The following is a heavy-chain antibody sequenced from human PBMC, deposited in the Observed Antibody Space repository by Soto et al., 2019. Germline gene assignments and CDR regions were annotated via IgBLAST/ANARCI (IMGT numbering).Heavy chain of an antibody. V-gene: IGHV3-74*01. Sequence: EVQLVESGGGLVQTGGSLRLSCAASGFTFSRDWMHWVRQAPGKGLVWVSHLNRDGSSTSYADSVNGRFTISRDNARSTLFRQMNSLRAEDAGVYYCARGLKGGLFDYWGQGTLGSVAS. CDR2: LNRDGSST. CDR3: ARGLKGGLFDY. CDR1: GFTFSRDW. D-gene: IGHD2-8*01. J-gene: IGHJ4*02.